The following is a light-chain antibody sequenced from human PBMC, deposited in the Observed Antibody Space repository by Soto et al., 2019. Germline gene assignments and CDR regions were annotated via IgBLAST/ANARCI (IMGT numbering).Light chain of an antibody. J-gene: IGLJ1*01. V-gene: IGLV2-14*01. CDR1: SSDVGGCNC. CDR3: SSFTRTRTYV. Sequence: QSALTQPASVSGSPGQSITISCTGTSSDVGGCNCVSWYQQHPGKAPKLMIYEVSNRPSGVSNRFSGSKSGNTASLTISGLQAEDEADYYCSSFTRTRTYVFGTGTKVTVL. CDR2: EVS.